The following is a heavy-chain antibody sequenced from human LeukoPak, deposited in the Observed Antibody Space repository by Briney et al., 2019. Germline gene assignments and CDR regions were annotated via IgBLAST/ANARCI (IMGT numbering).Heavy chain of an antibody. Sequence: SGGSLRLSCAASGFTFSSYWMYWVRQAPGKGLEWVSSISSSSNYIYYADSVKGRFTISRDNAKNSLYLQMKSLRAEDTAVYYCARGKTSQNIVTRKTYNWFDPWGQGTLVTVSS. CDR1: GFTFSSYW. V-gene: IGHV3-21*01. J-gene: IGHJ5*02. D-gene: IGHD2/OR15-2a*01. CDR3: ARGKTSQNIVTRKTYNWFDP. CDR2: ISSSSNYI.